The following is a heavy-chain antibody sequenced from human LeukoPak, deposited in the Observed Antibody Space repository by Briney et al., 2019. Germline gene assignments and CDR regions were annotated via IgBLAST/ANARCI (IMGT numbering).Heavy chain of an antibody. Sequence: PGGSLRLSCAASGCTFSDFAMHWVCQAPGKGLEWVAMMSYDGSNKYTDSVKGRFTISRDNSKNMVDLYMSNLKIEDTAVYYCARDSWGFDFWGQGTLVTVSS. CDR1: GCTFSDFA. D-gene: IGHD7-27*01. J-gene: IGHJ4*02. CDR3: ARDSWGFDF. V-gene: IGHV3-30*04. CDR2: MSYDGSNK.